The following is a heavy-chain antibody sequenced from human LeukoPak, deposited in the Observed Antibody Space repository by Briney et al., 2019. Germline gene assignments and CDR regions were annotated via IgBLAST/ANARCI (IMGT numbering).Heavy chain of an antibody. CDR2: MNWNGDST. J-gene: IGHJ4*02. Sequence: PGGSLRLSCVIPGSTFYDFVMSWARQAPGRGLEWVSGMNWNGDSTGYADSVKGRFTISRDNAKNSLYLQMNSLRAEDTDLYYCARDVRYLDYWGQGTLVTVSS. D-gene: IGHD3-9*01. CDR3: ARDVRYLDY. V-gene: IGHV3-20*04. CDR1: GSTFYDFV.